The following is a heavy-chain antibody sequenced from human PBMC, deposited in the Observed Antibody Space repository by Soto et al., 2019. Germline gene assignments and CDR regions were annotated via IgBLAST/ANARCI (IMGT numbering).Heavy chain of an antibody. J-gene: IGHJ5*02. Sequence: NPSETLSLTCTVSGGSISSYYWSWIRQPAGKGLDWIGRIYTSGRTNYNPSLKSRVTMSVDTSKKQISLKLSSVTAADTAVYYCARVIDYGDSFNWFDPWGQGTLVTVSS. CDR3: ARVIDYGDSFNWFDP. V-gene: IGHV4-4*07. CDR1: GGSISSYY. D-gene: IGHD4-17*01. CDR2: IYTSGRT.